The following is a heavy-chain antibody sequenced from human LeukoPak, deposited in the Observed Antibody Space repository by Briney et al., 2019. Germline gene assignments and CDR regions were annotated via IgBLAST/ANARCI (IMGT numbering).Heavy chain of an antibody. J-gene: IGHJ5*02. CDR1: GGSISSSY. CDR2: IYASGSS. V-gene: IGHV4-4*07. D-gene: IGHD6-13*01. CDR3: ARGSRAAAGTWSNWFDP. Sequence: PSETLSLTCNVSGGSISSSYWSWIRQPAGKGLEWIGRIYASGSSNYNPSLKSRVTMSVDTSKNQFSLKLSSVTAADTAVYYCARGSRAAAGTWSNWFDPWGQGTLVTVSS.